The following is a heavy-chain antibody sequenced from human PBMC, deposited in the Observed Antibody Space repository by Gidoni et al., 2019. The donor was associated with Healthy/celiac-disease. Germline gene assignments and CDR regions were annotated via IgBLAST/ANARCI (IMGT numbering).Heavy chain of an antibody. D-gene: IGHD6-6*01. CDR1: GGSIRSYY. J-gene: IGHJ4*02. CDR3: ARSHQLVPGVYYFDY. Sequence: QVQLQESGPGLVKPSETLSLTCTVSGGSIRSYYWSWIRQPAGKGLEWIGRIYTSGSTNYNPSLKSRVTMSVDTSKNQFSLKLSSVTAADTAVYYCARSHQLVPGVYYFDYWGQGTLVTVSS. CDR2: IYTSGST. V-gene: IGHV4-4*07.